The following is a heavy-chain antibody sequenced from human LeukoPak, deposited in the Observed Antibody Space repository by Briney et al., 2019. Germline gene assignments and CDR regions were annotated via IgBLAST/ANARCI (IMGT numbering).Heavy chain of an antibody. Sequence: SSETLSLTCTVSGGSISSSSYHWGWIRQPPGKGLEWIGSIYYSGSTYYNPSLKSRVTISVDTSKNQFSLKLSSVTAADTAVYYCARREGSSGYYWGQGTLVTVSS. D-gene: IGHD3-22*01. CDR1: GGSISSSSYH. J-gene: IGHJ4*02. CDR2: IYYSGST. CDR3: ARREGSSGYY. V-gene: IGHV4-39*01.